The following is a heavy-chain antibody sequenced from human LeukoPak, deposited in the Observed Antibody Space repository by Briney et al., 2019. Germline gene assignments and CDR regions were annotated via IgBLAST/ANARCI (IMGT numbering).Heavy chain of an antibody. CDR2: ISSSSSYI. V-gene: IGHV3-21*01. CDR3: ADSSGYYYGNDVD. CDR1: GFTFSSYS. J-gene: IGHJ4*02. D-gene: IGHD3-22*01. Sequence: PGGSLRLSCAASGFTFSSYSMNWVRQAPGKGLEWVSSISSSSSYIYYADSVKGRFTISRDNAKNSLYLQMNSLRAEDTAVYYCADSSGYYYGNDVDWGQGTLVTVSS.